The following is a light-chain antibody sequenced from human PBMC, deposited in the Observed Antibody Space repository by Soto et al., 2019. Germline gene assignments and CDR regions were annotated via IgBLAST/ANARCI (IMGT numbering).Light chain of an antibody. J-gene: IGLJ3*02. V-gene: IGLV4-69*01. CDR1: SGHSSNA. Sequence: QLVLTQSTSASASLGASVTVTCTLSSGHSSNAVAWHQQQPEKGPRYLMRLNSDGSHSKGDGIPDRFTGSSSGADRYLTISSLQSEDEADYYCQTWGTGIVVFGGGTKVTVL. CDR3: QTWGTGIVV. CDR2: LNSDGSH.